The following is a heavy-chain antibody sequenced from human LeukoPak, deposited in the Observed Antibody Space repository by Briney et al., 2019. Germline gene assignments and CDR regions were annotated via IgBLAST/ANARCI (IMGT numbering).Heavy chain of an antibody. CDR2: INTDGSIT. J-gene: IGHJ4*02. D-gene: IGHD2-2*01. CDR3: VRPDIVTVPLGC. CDR1: GFTFSSYW. V-gene: IGHV3-74*01. Sequence: GGSLRLSCAASGFTFSSYWMHWVRQAPGKGLVWVSRINTDGSITDYADSVKGRFTISRDNAKNTLYPQVNSLRAEDTAIYYCVRPDIVTVPLGCWGQGTLVTVSS.